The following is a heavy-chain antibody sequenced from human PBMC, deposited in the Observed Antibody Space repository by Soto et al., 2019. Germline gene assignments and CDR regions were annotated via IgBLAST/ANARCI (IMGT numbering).Heavy chain of an antibody. J-gene: IGHJ6*02. CDR1: GFLFRSYW. D-gene: IGHD1-1*01. Sequence: EVQLVESGGDLVQPGESLRLSCVPSGFLFRSYWMHWVRQTPAKGLVWVSEIRPDGSNTNYADSVRGRFTMSRDNAKNALYLQMNSLRVEDTGVYYCVRGTSAWKGVDVWGQGTTVIVFS. CDR2: IRPDGSNT. V-gene: IGHV3-74*01. CDR3: VRGTSAWKGVDV.